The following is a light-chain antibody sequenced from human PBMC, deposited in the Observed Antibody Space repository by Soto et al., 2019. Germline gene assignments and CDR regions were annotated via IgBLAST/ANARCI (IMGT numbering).Light chain of an antibody. J-gene: IGLJ1*01. V-gene: IGLV2-14*01. CDR1: SSDVGGYNY. CDR3: TSYTSSSPLDV. Sequence: SALTQPDSVSGSPGQSITIACSGTSSDVGGYNYVSWYQQHPGKAPKLMIYDVSNRPSGVSNRFSGSKSGNTASLTISGLQAEDEADYYCTSYTSSSPLDVFGPGTEVTVL. CDR2: DVS.